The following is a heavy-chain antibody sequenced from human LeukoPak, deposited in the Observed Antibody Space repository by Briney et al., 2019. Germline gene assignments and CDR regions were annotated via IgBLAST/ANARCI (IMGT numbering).Heavy chain of an antibody. CDR2: ISGSGGST. V-gene: IGHV3-23*01. D-gene: IGHD6-19*01. CDR1: GFTFSSYI. CDR3: AKAPLYSSGWYDY. J-gene: IGHJ4*02. Sequence: GGSLRLSCAASGFTFSSYIMNWVRQAPGKGLEWVSAISGSGGSTYYADSVKGRFTISRDNSKNTLYLQMNSLRAEDTAVYYCAKAPLYSSGWYDYWGQGTLVTVSS.